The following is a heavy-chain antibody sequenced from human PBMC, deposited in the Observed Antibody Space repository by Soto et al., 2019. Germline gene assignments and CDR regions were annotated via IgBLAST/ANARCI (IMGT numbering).Heavy chain of an antibody. CDR3: ARSPPGGYHYYYGMDV. J-gene: IGHJ6*02. D-gene: IGHD3-22*01. V-gene: IGHV3-30*03. CDR1: GFTFSSYG. CDR2: ISYDGSNK. Sequence: PGGSLRLSCAASGFTFSSYGMHWVRQAPGKGLEWVAVISYDGSNKYYADSVKGRFTISRDNSKNSVSLQMNSLRAEDAAVYYCARSPPGGYHYYYGMDVWGQGTTVTVSS.